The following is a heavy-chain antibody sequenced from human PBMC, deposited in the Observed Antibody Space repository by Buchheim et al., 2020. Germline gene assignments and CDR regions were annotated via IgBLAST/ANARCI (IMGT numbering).Heavy chain of an antibody. CDR2: ITSDGSGT. Sequence: EVQLVESGGGLVQPGGSLRLSCAASGFSFSSYWMHWVRQAPGRGLVWVSRITSDGSGTGYADSVTGRFTISRDNAKNTLYLQMSSLSPEDTAVYFCARGIAATANPNWFDPWGQGTL. J-gene: IGHJ5*02. V-gene: IGHV3-74*01. D-gene: IGHD6-25*01. CDR1: GFSFSSYW. CDR3: ARGIAATANPNWFDP.